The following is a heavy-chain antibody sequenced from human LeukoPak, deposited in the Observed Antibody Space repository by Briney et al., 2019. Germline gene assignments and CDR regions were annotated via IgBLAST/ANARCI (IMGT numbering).Heavy chain of an antibody. CDR1: GFTFSSYG. D-gene: IGHD1-7*01. J-gene: IGHJ3*02. CDR3: ARAGTTSHDAFDI. CDR2: IWYDGSNK. Sequence: GGSLRLSCAASGFTFSSYGMHWVRQAPGKGLEWVAVIWYDGSNKYYADSVKGRFTISRDNSENTLYLQMNSLRAEDTAVYYCARAGTTSHDAFDIWGQGTMVTVSS. V-gene: IGHV3-33*01.